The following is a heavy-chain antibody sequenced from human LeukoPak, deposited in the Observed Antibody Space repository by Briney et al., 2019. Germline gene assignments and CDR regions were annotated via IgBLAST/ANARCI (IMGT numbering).Heavy chain of an antibody. CDR2: ISGSGSST. J-gene: IGHJ6*02. Sequence: GGSLRLSCAASGFTFSNYAMSWVRQAPGKGREWVSSISGSGSSTYYADSVKGRFTISRDNSKNSLYLQMNSLRAEDTAVYYCAKYCVSTSCSNRGAYYGMDVWGQGTTVTVSS. V-gene: IGHV3-23*01. CDR1: GFTFSNYA. CDR3: AKYCVSTSCSNRGAYYGMDV. D-gene: IGHD2-2*01.